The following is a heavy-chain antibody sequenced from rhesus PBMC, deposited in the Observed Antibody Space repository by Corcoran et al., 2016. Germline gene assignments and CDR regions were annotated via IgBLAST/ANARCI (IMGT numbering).Heavy chain of an antibody. Sequence: QVQLQESGPGLVKPSETLPLTCAFPGASISSNSCSWIRKAPGKGLEWFARIYDSGGSTHNNPSLKSRVTISIDTSKNQFSLKLSSVTAADTAVYYCASLHGYCSRGVCYGRSLDVWGRGVLVTVSS. J-gene: IGHJ5-2*02. D-gene: IGHD2-39*01. CDR2: IYDSGGST. CDR1: GASISSNS. V-gene: IGHV4S2*01. CDR3: ASLHGYCSRGVCYGRSLDV.